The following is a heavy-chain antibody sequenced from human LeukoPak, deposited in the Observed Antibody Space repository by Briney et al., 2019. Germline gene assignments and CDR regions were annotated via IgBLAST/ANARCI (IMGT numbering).Heavy chain of an antibody. CDR2: INHSGST. Sequence: PSETLSLTCAVYGGSFSGYYWSWIRQPPGKGLEWIGEINHSGSTNYNPSLKSRVTISVDTSKNQFSLKLSSVTAADTAVYYCARSIAARPSWFDPWGQGTLVTVSS. V-gene: IGHV4-34*01. J-gene: IGHJ5*02. CDR1: GGSFSGYY. D-gene: IGHD6-6*01. CDR3: ARSIAARPSWFDP.